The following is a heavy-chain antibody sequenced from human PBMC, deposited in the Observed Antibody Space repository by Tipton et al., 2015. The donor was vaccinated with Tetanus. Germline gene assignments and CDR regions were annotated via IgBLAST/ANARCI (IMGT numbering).Heavy chain of an antibody. CDR2: ISPGDSDA. CDR1: GHNSRSYW. J-gene: IGHJ5*02. CDR3: ARLPKHYSAAGST. V-gene: IGHV5-51*01. D-gene: IGHD3-10*01. Sequence: QLVQSGAEVKKPGESLKISCQASGHNSRSYWISWVRQMPGKGLEWMGIISPGDSDATYSPSFQGQVTISLDKSISTAYLQWASLKPSDTAIYFCARLPKHYSAAGSTWGQGTLVTVSS.